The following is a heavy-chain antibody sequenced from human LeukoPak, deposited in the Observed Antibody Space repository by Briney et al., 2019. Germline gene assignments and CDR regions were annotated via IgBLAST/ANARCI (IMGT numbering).Heavy chain of an antibody. CDR1: GGSISGYY. V-gene: IGHV4-4*07. CDR2: IYTSGST. J-gene: IGHJ5*02. Sequence: PSETLSLTCTVSGGSISGYYWSWIRQPAGKGLEWIGRIYTSGSTNYNPSLKSRVTMSVDTSKNQFSLKLSSVTAADTAVYYCARREIVVVPAAGLTNWFDPWGQGTLVTVSS. CDR3: ARREIVVVPAAGLTNWFDP. D-gene: IGHD2-2*01.